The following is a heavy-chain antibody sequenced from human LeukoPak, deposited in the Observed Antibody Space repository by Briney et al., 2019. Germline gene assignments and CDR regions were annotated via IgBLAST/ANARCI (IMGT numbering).Heavy chain of an antibody. CDR3: AELGITMIGGV. D-gene: IGHD3-10*02. J-gene: IGHJ6*04. V-gene: IGHV3-48*03. Sequence: GGSLTLSCPASGFTFSSYEMNWVRQAPGKGLEGVSYISSRGSTIYYAGSVKGRSTLYTDNDKNSLYLQMNSLRAEDTAVYHCAELGITMIGGVWGKGTTVTISS. CDR1: GFTFSSYE. CDR2: ISSRGSTI.